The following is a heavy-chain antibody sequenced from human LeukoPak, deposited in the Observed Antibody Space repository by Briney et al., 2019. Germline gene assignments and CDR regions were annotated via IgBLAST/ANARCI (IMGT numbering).Heavy chain of an antibody. Sequence: IWVRQPPGKGLEWIGEINHSGSTNYNPSLKSRVTISVDTSKNQFSLKLSSVTAADTAVYYCARVPVVVRYFQHWGQGTLVTVSS. J-gene: IGHJ1*01. CDR2: INHSGST. D-gene: IGHD3-22*01. V-gene: IGHV4-34*01. CDR3: ARVPVVVRYFQH.